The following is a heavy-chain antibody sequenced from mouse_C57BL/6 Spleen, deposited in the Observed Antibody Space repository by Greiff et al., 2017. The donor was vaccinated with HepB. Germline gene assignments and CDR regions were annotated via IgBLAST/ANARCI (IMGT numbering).Heavy chain of an antibody. CDR1: GYTFTSYW. J-gene: IGHJ2*01. V-gene: IGHV1-64*01. CDR3: TRKNGGLDY. Sequence: QVQLQQSGAELVKPGASVKLSCKASGYTFTSYWMHWVKQRPGQGLEWIGMIHPNSGSTNYNEKFKSKATLTVDKSSSTAYMQLSSLTSEDSAVYYCTRKNGGLDYWGQGTTLTVSS. CDR2: IHPNSGST.